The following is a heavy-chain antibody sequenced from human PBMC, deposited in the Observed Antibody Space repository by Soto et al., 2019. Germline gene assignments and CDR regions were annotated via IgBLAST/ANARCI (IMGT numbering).Heavy chain of an antibody. V-gene: IGHV1-3*01. J-gene: IGHJ4*02. D-gene: IGHD6-19*01. Sequence: QVQLVQSGAEVKKPGASVKVSCKASGYTFTSYAMNWVRQAPGQRLEWMGWINAGNGNTKYSQKFQGRVTITRDTAASTAYMELSSLRSEDTAVYYCARVIGGWYYFDYWGQGTLVTVS. CDR1: GYTFTSYA. CDR3: ARVIGGWYYFDY. CDR2: INAGNGNT.